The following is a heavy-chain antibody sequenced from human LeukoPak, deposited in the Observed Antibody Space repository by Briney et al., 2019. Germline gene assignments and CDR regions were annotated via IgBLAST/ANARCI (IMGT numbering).Heavy chain of an antibody. CDR3: ARDFDSSGYYRGCFDY. Sequence: GGSLRLSCAVSGFTFSTYWMSWVRQAPGKGLEWVANIKQDGSEKYYVDSVKGRFTISRDNAKNSLYLQMNSLRAEDTAVYYCARDFDSSGYYRGCFDYWGQGTLVTVSS. CDR1: GFTFSTYW. V-gene: IGHV3-7*04. D-gene: IGHD3-22*01. CDR2: IKQDGSEK. J-gene: IGHJ4*02.